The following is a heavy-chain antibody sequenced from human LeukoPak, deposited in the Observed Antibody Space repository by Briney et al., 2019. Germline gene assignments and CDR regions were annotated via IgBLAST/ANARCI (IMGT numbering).Heavy chain of an antibody. CDR3: ARATGGAAAADFDP. Sequence: SQTLSLTCTVSGGSISSGGYYWSWIRQHPGKGLEWIGFIYYSGSTYYNPSLKSRVTISIDTSKNQFSLKLSSVTAADTPVYYCARATGGAAAADFDPWGQGTLVTVSS. CDR2: IYYSGST. J-gene: IGHJ5*02. D-gene: IGHD6-13*01. V-gene: IGHV4-31*03. CDR1: GGSISSGGYY.